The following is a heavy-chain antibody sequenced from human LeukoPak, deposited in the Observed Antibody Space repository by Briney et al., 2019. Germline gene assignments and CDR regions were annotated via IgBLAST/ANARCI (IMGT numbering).Heavy chain of an antibody. J-gene: IGHJ4*02. Sequence: SETLSLNCTVSGGSISSSSYYWGWIRQPRGKGLEWIASIYYSGSTYYNPSLKSRVTISVDTSKNQFSLKLSSVTAADTAVYYCARASYGSGSSRPRCFFDYWGQGTLVTVSS. V-gene: IGHV4-39*07. CDR2: IYYSGST. D-gene: IGHD3-10*01. CDR1: GGSISSSSYY. CDR3: ARASYGSGSSRPRCFFDY.